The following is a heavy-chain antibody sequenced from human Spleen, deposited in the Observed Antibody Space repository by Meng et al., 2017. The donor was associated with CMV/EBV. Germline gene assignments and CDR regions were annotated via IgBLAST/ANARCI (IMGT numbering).Heavy chain of an antibody. V-gene: IGHV4-61*01. CDR2: IYYSGST. CDR3: TKGGQQLGGFDP. CDR1: GGSVSSGSYY. Sequence: SETLSLTCTVSGGSVSSGSYYWSWIRQPPGKGLEWIGYIYYSGSTNYNPSLKSRVTISVDTSKNQFSLKLSSVTAADTAVYYCTKGGQQLGGFDPWGQGTLVTVSS. J-gene: IGHJ5*02. D-gene: IGHD6-13*01.